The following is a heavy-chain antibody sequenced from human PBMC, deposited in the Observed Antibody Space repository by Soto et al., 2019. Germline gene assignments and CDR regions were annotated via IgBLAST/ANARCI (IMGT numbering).Heavy chain of an antibody. CDR2: IYHSGST. J-gene: IGHJ4*02. D-gene: IGHD4-17*01. V-gene: IGHV4-30-2*01. Sequence: QLRLQESGSGLVKPSQTLCLTCAVSGGSISSGGYSWSWIRQPPGKGLEWIGYIYHSGSTYYNPSLKSRVTISVDRSKNQFSLKLSSVTAADTAVYYCARSMTTVTTNDYWGQGSLVTVSS. CDR1: GGSISSGGYS. CDR3: ARSMTTVTTNDY.